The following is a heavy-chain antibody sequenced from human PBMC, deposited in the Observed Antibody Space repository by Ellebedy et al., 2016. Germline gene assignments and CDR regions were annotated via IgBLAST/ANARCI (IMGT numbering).Heavy chain of an antibody. V-gene: IGHV4-34*01. CDR3: SRGLDQYKGGNS. CDR1: GGSFSNYY. Sequence: SETLSLXXAVDGGSFSNYYWTYIRQSPGKGLEWIGEVHPSGSTHYNPSLESRVTISVDTSKNQISLNLKSVTAADTAVYYCSRGLDQYKGGNSWGQGTLVTVSS. J-gene: IGHJ4*02. CDR2: VHPSGST. D-gene: IGHD3-16*01.